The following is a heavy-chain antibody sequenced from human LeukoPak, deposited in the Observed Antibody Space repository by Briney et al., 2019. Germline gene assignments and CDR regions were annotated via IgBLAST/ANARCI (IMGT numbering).Heavy chain of an antibody. D-gene: IGHD3-3*01. CDR2: IRVSGGRT. CDR3: AKGPDITIFGVVIIPLVGMDV. Sequence: GGSLRLSCAASGFTFSSYAMTWFRQAPGKGLEWFSAIRVSGGRTYCADSVKGRFTICRDNSKNTLYLQMDSLRAEDTAVHYCAKGPDITIFGVVIIPLVGMDVWGRGTTVTVSS. CDR1: GFTFSSYA. J-gene: IGHJ6*02. V-gene: IGHV3-23*01.